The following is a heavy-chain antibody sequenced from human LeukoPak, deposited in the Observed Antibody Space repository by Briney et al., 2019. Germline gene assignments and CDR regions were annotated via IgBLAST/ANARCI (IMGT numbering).Heavy chain of an antibody. CDR3: ARDLRFSDFGSSSWSDVFDI. J-gene: IGHJ3*02. CDR1: GYTFTTYG. V-gene: IGHV1-18*01. D-gene: IGHD6-13*01. CDR2: ISAYIGNT. Sequence: GASVKVSFKASGYTFTTYGISWVRQAPGQGLEWMGWISAYIGNTYYAQKFQGRATMTTDTSTSTAYMELRSLRSDDTAVYYCARDLRFSDFGSSSWSDVFDIWGQGTMVTVSS.